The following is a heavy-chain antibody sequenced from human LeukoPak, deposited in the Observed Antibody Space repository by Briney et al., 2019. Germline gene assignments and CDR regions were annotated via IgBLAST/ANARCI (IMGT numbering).Heavy chain of an antibody. CDR1: GYTFTSYG. V-gene: IGHV1-18*01. Sequence: ASVKVSCKASGYTFTSYGITWVRQAPAQGLEWMGWISTDNGDTNYAQKLQGRVTMTTDTSTSTAYMELRSLRSDDTAVYYCAREGLGELTLDCWGQGTLVTVSS. D-gene: IGHD3-16*01. CDR2: ISTDNGDT. CDR3: AREGLGELTLDC. J-gene: IGHJ4*02.